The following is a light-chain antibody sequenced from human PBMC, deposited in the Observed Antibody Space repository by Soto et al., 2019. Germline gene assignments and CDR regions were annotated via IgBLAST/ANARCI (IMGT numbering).Light chain of an antibody. J-gene: IGLJ2*01. CDR1: SSDVGAYNY. CDR2: DVS. V-gene: IGLV2-14*03. Sequence: QSALTQPASVSGSPGQSITIYCTGTSSDVGAYNYVSWYQQHPGKAPKLLIYDVSNRPSGVSSRFSGSKSGNTASLTISGLQAEDEGDYYCSSYTSGSSVVFGGGTQLTVL. CDR3: SSYTSGSSVV.